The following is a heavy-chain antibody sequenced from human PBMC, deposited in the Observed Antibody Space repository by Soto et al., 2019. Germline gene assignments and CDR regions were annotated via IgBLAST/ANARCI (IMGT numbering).Heavy chain of an antibody. CDR2: IYYSGST. CDR1: GGSISSYY. Sequence: SETLSLTCTVSGGSISSYYWSWIRQPPGKGLEWIGYIYYSGSTNYNPSLKSRVTISVDTSKNQFSLKLSSVTAADTAVYYCARVILTGYYAPPYYMDVWGKGTTVTVSS. V-gene: IGHV4-59*01. J-gene: IGHJ6*03. CDR3: ARVILTGYYAPPYYMDV. D-gene: IGHD3-9*01.